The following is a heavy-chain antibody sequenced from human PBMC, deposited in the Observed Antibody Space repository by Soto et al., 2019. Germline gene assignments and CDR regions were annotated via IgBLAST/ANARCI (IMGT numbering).Heavy chain of an antibody. J-gene: IGHJ5*02. D-gene: IGHD3-22*01. CDR2: IWYDGSNK. CDR1: GFTFSSYA. Sequence: GGSLRLSCAASGFTFSSYAMHWVRQAPGKGLEWVAVIWYDGSNKYYADSVKGRFTISRDNSKNTLYLQMNSLRAEDTAVYYCARETYYDSSGYRNWFDPWGQGT. V-gene: IGHV3-33*01. CDR3: ARETYYDSSGYRNWFDP.